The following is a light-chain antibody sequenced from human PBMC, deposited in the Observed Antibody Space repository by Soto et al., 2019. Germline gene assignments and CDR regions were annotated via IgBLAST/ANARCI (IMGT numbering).Light chain of an antibody. Sequence: DIQMTQSPSSLSASVGDRVTITCQASQDISNSLNWYQQKPGKAPKLLIYDASNLETGVPSRFSGSGSGTDFTFTISSLQPEDFATYYCLQDYNYPWTFGQGTKVDIK. CDR2: DAS. V-gene: IGKV1-33*01. J-gene: IGKJ1*01. CDR1: QDISNS. CDR3: LQDYNYPWT.